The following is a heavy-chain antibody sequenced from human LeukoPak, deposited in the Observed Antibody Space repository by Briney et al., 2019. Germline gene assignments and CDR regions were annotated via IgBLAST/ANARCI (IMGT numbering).Heavy chain of an antibody. Sequence: GGSLRLSCAASGFTFNNYWMHWVRQAPGKGLVWVSRIKSDGKITTYADSVKGRFTTSRDNAKNTFYLQMNSLRAEDTAVYYCAKNAGGYDFWGQGTLVTVSS. CDR1: GFTFNNYW. J-gene: IGHJ4*02. CDR3: AKNAGGYDF. CDR2: IKSDGKIT. D-gene: IGHD5-12*01. V-gene: IGHV3-74*01.